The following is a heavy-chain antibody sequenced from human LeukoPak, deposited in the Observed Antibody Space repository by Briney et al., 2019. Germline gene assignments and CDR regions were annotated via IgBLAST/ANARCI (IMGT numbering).Heavy chain of an antibody. CDR2: IYYSGST. J-gene: IGHJ5*02. CDR1: GGSISSSSYY. Sequence: SETLSLTCTVSGGSISSSSYYWGWIRQPPGKGLEWIGSIYYSGSTYYNPSLKSRVTISVDTSKNQFSLKLSSVTAADTAVYYCASRYCSSTSCYTGAYNWFDPWGQGTLVTVSS. V-gene: IGHV4-39*07. CDR3: ASRYCSSTSCYTGAYNWFDP. D-gene: IGHD2-2*02.